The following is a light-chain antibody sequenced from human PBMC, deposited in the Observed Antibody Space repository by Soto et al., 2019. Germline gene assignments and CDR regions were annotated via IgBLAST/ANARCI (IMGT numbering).Light chain of an antibody. Sequence: EIVLTQSPATLSLSPGERATLSCRASQSVSSYLAWYQQKPGQAPRLLIYDASNRATGIPARFSGSGSGTDFTLTISSLEPEDFAVYYCLQFKSWPPMYTFGQGTKLEIK. J-gene: IGKJ2*01. CDR3: LQFKSWPPMYT. CDR1: QSVSSY. CDR2: DAS. V-gene: IGKV3-11*01.